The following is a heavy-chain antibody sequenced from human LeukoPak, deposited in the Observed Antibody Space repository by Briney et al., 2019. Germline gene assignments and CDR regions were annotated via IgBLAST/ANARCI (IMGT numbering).Heavy chain of an antibody. D-gene: IGHD3-9*01. CDR1: GGSFSGYY. Sequence: SETLSLTCAVYGGSFSGYYWSWIRQPPGKGLEWIGEINHSGSTNYNPSLKSRVTISVDTSKNQFSLKLSSVTAADTAVYYCARGALWSRHYDILTGYVCFDYWGQGTLVTVSS. J-gene: IGHJ4*02. CDR3: ARGALWSRHYDILTGYVCFDY. V-gene: IGHV4-34*01. CDR2: INHSGST.